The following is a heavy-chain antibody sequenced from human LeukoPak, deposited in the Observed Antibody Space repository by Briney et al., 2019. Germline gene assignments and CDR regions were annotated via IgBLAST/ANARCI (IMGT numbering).Heavy chain of an antibody. V-gene: IGHV1-2*02. CDR3: ARRFGELGDY. J-gene: IGHJ4*02. Sequence: ASVKVSCKASGYTFTGYYMHWVRQAPGQGLEWMGWVNPTSGGTKYAQKFQGRVTMTRDTSISTAYMELSRLRSDDTAVYYCARRFGELGDYWGQGTLVTVSS. D-gene: IGHD3-10*01. CDR2: VNPTSGGT. CDR1: GYTFTGYY.